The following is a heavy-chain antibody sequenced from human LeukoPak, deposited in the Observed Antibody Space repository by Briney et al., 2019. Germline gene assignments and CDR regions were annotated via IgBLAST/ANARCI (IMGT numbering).Heavy chain of an antibody. J-gene: IGHJ5*02. V-gene: IGHV1-18*01. CDR2: ISAYNGNT. CDR3: ARNPYGTGQFDP. CDR1: GYTFTCYG. Sequence: ASVKLSCKASGYTFTCYGISWVRQGPGQGLEWMGCISAYNGNTNYAQKLQGRVTMTTDTSTSTAYMELRSLTSEDTAVYYCARNPYGTGQFDPWGQGTLVTVSS. D-gene: IGHD2-8*02.